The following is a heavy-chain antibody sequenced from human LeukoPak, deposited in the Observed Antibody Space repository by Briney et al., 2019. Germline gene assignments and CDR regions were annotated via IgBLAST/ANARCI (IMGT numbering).Heavy chain of an antibody. CDR2: IYHSGST. V-gene: IGHV4-38-2*01. CDR1: GYSISSGYY. Sequence: SETLSLTYVVSGYSISSGYYWGWIRQPPGKGLEWIGNIYHSGSTDYNPSLRSRVTISVDTSRNQFSLKLSSVTAADTAVYYCASQPPGRGYSGYPHVWGQGTLVTVSS. D-gene: IGHD5-12*01. J-gene: IGHJ4*02. CDR3: ASQPPGRGYSGYPHV.